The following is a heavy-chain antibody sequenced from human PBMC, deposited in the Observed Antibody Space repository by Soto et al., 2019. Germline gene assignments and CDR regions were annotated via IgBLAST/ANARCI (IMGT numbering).Heavy chain of an antibody. V-gene: IGHV3-33*01. CDR3: ARDRRGYCSGGSCYYLGY. Sequence: GGSLRLSCAASGFTFSSYGMNWVRQAPGKGLEWVAVIWYDGGNKYYADSVKGRFTISRDNSKNTLYLQMNSLRAEDTAVYYCARDRRGYCSGGSCYYLGYWGQGTLVTVSS. J-gene: IGHJ4*02. D-gene: IGHD2-15*01. CDR2: IWYDGGNK. CDR1: GFTFSSYG.